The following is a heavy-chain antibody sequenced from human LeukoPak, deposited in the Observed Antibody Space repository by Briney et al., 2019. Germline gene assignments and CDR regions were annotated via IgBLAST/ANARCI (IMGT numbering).Heavy chain of an antibody. V-gene: IGHV1-18*01. Sequence: ASVKVPCKASGYTFTSYGISWVRQAPGQGLEWMGWISAYNGNTNYAQKLQGRLTLTTDTSTSTAYMELRSLRSDDTAVYYCASCHCTNGVCYGECEYFQHWGQGTLVTVSS. CDR2: ISAYNGNT. CDR3: ASCHCTNGVCYGECEYFQH. CDR1: GYTFTSYG. J-gene: IGHJ1*01. D-gene: IGHD2-8*01.